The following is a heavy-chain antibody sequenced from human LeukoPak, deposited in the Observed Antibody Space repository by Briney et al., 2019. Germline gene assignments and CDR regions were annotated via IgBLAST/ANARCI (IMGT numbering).Heavy chain of an antibody. Sequence: PSETLSLTCTVSGGSISSRSYYWGWIRQPPGKGLEWIVRIYFSGCTYYNPSLKSRFTISVDTSKNQSSLKLSSVTAADTAVYYCARRPSLYCSSTSCSSNYYFDYWGQGTLVTVSS. V-gene: IGHV4-39*01. D-gene: IGHD2-2*01. CDR2: IYFSGCT. J-gene: IGHJ4*02. CDR1: GGSISSRSYY. CDR3: ARRPSLYCSSTSCSSNYYFDY.